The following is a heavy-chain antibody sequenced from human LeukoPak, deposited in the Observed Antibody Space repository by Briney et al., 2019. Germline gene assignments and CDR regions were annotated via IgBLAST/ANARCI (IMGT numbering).Heavy chain of an antibody. V-gene: IGHV4-4*07. CDR2: IDTSGNT. D-gene: IGHD6-19*01. CDR3: ARDRGSGWYVY. CDR1: GGSIRTYY. Sequence: SETLSLTCTVSGGSIRTYYWSWIRQPAGKGLEWIGRIDTSGNTNYDPSLKSRITMSVDTSKNQFSLELTSVTAADTAVYYCARDRGSGWYVYWGQGTLVTVSS. J-gene: IGHJ4*02.